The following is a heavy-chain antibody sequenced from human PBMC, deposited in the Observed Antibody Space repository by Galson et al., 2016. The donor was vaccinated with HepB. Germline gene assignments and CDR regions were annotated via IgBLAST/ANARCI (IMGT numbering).Heavy chain of an antibody. Sequence: SVKVSCKASAYTVTKFYLHWVRQAPGQGLEWVGVIRPSTGGTVSAQKFQDRVTMTTDMSTGTVYMEVNSLRSADTALYYCVYSTGHFDLWGRGTLVTVSS. D-gene: IGHD2-21*01. CDR1: AYTVTKFY. J-gene: IGHJ2*01. V-gene: IGHV1-46*01. CDR3: VYSTGHFDL. CDR2: IRPSTGGT.